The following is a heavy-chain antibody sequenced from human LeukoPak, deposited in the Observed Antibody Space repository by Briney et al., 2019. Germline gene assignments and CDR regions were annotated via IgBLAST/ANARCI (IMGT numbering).Heavy chain of an antibody. CDR2: IIPIFVSS. V-gene: IGHV1-69*05. J-gene: IGHJ4*02. Sequence: SVKVSCKASGGTFSSYAISLVRQAPGQGLEWMGRIIPIFVSSNYAQKFQGRVTITTDESTSTAYMEPGSVRSEDTAVYYCARGSYYDSSGYYDYFDYWGQGTLVTVSS. D-gene: IGHD3-22*01. CDR3: ARGSYYDSSGYYDYFDY. CDR1: GGTFSSYA.